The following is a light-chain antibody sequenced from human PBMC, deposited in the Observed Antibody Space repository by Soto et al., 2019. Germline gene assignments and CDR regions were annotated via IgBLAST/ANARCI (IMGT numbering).Light chain of an antibody. V-gene: IGLV3-21*02. CDR3: QVWDSRTVV. Sequence: SYELTQPPSVSVAPGQTAKFTCGGNNIGSKSVHWYQKTPGQAPVLVVYADSDRPSGIPERFPGSNSGNTATLTISRAEAGDEADYYCQVWDSRTVVFGGGTKLTVL. CDR2: ADS. CDR1: NIGSKS. J-gene: IGLJ2*01.